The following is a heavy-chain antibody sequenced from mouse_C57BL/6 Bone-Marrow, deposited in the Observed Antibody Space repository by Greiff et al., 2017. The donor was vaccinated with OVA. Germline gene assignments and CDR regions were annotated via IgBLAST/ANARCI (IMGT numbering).Heavy chain of an antibody. CDR2: IDPSDSYT. CDR1: GYTFTSYW. J-gene: IGHJ2*01. V-gene: IGHV1-69*01. CDR3: ARSRLGRVFDY. D-gene: IGHD4-1*01. Sequence: VQLQQPGAELVMPGASVKLSCKASGYTFTSYWMHWVKQRPGQGLEWIGEIDPSDSYTNYNQKFKGKSTLTVDKSSSTAYMQLSSLTSEDSAVYYCARSRLGRVFDYWGQGTTLTVSS.